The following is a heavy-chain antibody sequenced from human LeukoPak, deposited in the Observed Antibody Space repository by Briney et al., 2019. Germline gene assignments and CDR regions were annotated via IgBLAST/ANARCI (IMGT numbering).Heavy chain of an antibody. CDR2: ISYDGSNK. J-gene: IGHJ6*02. CDR3: ARDHYDILTHPYGMDV. Sequence: GGSLRLSCAASGLTFSSYGMHWVRQAPGKGLEWVAVISYDGSNKYYADSVKGRFTISRDNSKNTLYLQMNSLRAEDTAVYYCARDHYDILTHPYGMDVWGQGTTVTVSS. CDR1: GLTFSSYG. V-gene: IGHV3-30*03. D-gene: IGHD3-9*01.